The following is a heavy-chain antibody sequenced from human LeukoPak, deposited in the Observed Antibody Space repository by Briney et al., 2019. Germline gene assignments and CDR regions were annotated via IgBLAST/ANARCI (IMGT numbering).Heavy chain of an antibody. J-gene: IGHJ4*02. CDR3: VREGPIRFLEQIDY. CDR2: IYQSGST. Sequence: PSETLSLTCSVSSYSISRGYYWGWIRQSPGKGLEWIGNIYQSGSTSYNPSLKRRVTISLDMSKNQFSLKLSSVTAADTAVYYCVREGPIRFLEQIDYWGQGTLVTVSS. V-gene: IGHV4-38-2*02. D-gene: IGHD3-3*01. CDR1: SYSISRGYY.